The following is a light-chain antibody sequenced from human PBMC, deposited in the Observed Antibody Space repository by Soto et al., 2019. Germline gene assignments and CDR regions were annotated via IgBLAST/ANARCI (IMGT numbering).Light chain of an antibody. CDR1: QSISSY. CDR2: AAS. V-gene: IGKV1-39*01. J-gene: IGKJ3*01. CDR3: QQKDT. Sequence: DIQMTQSPSSLSASVGDRVTITCRASQSISSYLNWYQQKPGKAPKLLIYAASSLQSGVPSRFSGSGSGTDFNITISSLPPDDFAPYYCQQKDTFGPGTKVDIK.